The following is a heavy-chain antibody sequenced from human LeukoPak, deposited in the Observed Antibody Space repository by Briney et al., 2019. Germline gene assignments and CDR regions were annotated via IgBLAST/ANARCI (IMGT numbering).Heavy chain of an antibody. CDR3: ATGVATAFTY. D-gene: IGHD5-12*01. CDR2: INPDSGDS. J-gene: IGHJ4*02. Sequence: GASVKVSCKASGYTFTGYYIHWVRQAPGQGLEWMAWINPDSGDSYSAPKVQGRVTMTRDTSISTASMEVSRLTSDDTAVYYCATGVATAFTYWGQGTLVTVSS. CDR1: GYTFTGYY. V-gene: IGHV1-2*02.